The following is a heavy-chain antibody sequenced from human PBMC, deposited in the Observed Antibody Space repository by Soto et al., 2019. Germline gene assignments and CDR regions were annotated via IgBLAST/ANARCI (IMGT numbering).Heavy chain of an antibody. CDR1: GFTVSSNY. CDR2: IYSGGST. V-gene: IGHV3-66*01. J-gene: IGHJ5*02. D-gene: IGHD3-10*01. CDR3: AREVLLGYWFDP. Sequence: GGSLRLSCAASGFTVSSNYMSWVRQAPGKGLEWVSVIYSGGSTYYADSVKGRFTISRDNSKNTLYLQMNSLRAEDTAVYYCAREVLLGYWFDPWGQGTLVTVSS.